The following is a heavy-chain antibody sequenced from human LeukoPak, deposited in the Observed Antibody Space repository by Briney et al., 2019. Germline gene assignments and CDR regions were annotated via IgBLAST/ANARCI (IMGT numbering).Heavy chain of an antibody. V-gene: IGHV4-31*03. J-gene: IGHJ3*02. CDR1: GGSISSGGYY. CDR2: IYYSGSA. Sequence: NPSETLSLTCTVSGGSISSGGYYWSWLRQHPGKGLEWIGYIYYSGSAYYNPSLKSRVTISVDTSKNQFSLKLSSVTAADTAVYYCAREGITIFGVATDAFDIWGQGTMVTVSS. CDR3: AREGITIFGVATDAFDI. D-gene: IGHD3-3*01.